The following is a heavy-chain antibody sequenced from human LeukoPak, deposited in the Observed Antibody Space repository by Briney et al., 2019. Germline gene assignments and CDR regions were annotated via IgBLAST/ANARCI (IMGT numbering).Heavy chain of an antibody. CDR2: ISAYNGNT. CDR1: GYTFTSYD. Sequence: ASVKVSCKASGYTFTSYDINWVRQATGQGLEWMGWISAYNGNTNYAQKLQGRVTMTTDTSTSTAYMELRSLRSDDTAVYYCARGYYDSSDFEYFQHWGQGTLVTVSS. D-gene: IGHD3-22*01. V-gene: IGHV1-18*01. J-gene: IGHJ1*01. CDR3: ARGYYDSSDFEYFQH.